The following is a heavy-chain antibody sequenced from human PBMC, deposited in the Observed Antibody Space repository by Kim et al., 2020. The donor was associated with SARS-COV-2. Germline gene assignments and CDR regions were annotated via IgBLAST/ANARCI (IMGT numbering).Heavy chain of an antibody. V-gene: IGHV3-53*01. D-gene: IGHD3-16*01. Sequence: GGSLRLSCAASGFTVSSNYMSWVRQAPGKGLEWVSVIYSGGSTYYADSVKGRFTISRDNSKNTLYLQMNSLRAEDTAVYYCAREGVLYVGVEPASYYGMDVWGQGTTVTVSS. CDR3: AREGVLYVGVEPASYYGMDV. CDR2: IYSGGST. CDR1: GFTVSSNY. J-gene: IGHJ6*02.